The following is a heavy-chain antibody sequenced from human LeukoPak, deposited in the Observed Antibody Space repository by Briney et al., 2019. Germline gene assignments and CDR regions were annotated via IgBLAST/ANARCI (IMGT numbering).Heavy chain of an antibody. V-gene: IGHV4-30-4*07. CDR3: ARGRTTVTTYFDY. J-gene: IGHJ4*02. CDR2: IYYTGNT. CDR1: GGSISSGGYS. Sequence: MSSETLSLTCAVSGGSISSGGYSWSWIRQPPGKGMEWIAYIYYTGNTYFNPSLKSRVTISVDTSKNQFSLKLSSVTAADTAVYYCARGRTTVTTYFDYWGQGTLVTVSS. D-gene: IGHD4-17*01.